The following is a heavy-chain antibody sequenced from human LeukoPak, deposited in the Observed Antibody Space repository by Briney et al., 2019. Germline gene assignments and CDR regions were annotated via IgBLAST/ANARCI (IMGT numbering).Heavy chain of an antibody. J-gene: IGHJ4*02. V-gene: IGHV3-23*01. CDR3: AKETGYSSGRFDY. CDR1: GFTFSSYG. Sequence: AGGSLRLSCAASGFTFSSYGMSWVRQAPGKGLEWVSAISGSGGSTYYADSVKGRLTISRDNSKNTLYVQMNSLRAEDTAVYYCAKETGYSSGRFDYWGQGTLVTVSS. D-gene: IGHD6-19*01. CDR2: ISGSGGST.